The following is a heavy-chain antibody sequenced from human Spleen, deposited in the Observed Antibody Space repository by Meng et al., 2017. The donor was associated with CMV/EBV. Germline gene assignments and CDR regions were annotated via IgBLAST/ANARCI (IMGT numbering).Heavy chain of an antibody. J-gene: IGHJ6*02. CDR2: IFYSGTT. CDR3: ARATSRPLMDV. CDR1: GGSISNRGHY. D-gene: IGHD1-1*01. Sequence: SETLSLTCSVSGGSISNRGHYWGWIRQPLGKGLEWIGSIFYSGTTYHNPSLKSRVTISVDTSKNQFSLKLSSVTAADTAVYFCARATSRPLMDVWGQGTTVTVSS. V-gene: IGHV4-39*07.